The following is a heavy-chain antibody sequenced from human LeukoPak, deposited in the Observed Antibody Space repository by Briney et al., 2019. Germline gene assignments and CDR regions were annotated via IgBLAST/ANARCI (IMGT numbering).Heavy chain of an antibody. Sequence: GGPLRLSCAASGFTFSSYGMHWVRQAPGKGLEWVAVISYDGSNKYYADSVKGRFTISRDNSKNTLYLQMNSLRAEDTAVYYCAKEVGALENYWGQGTLVTVSS. CDR3: AKEVGALENY. J-gene: IGHJ4*02. CDR2: ISYDGSNK. CDR1: GFTFSSYG. D-gene: IGHD1-26*01. V-gene: IGHV3-30*18.